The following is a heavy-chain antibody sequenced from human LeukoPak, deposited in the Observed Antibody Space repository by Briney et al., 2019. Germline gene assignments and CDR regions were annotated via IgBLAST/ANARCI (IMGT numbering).Heavy chain of an antibody. CDR2: ITTSSRYI. D-gene: IGHD6-19*01. CDR3: AKGSSGWYFNWFDP. CDR1: PFTFNSYT. V-gene: IGHV3-21*04. Sequence: GGSLRLSCAASPFTFNSYTLNWVRQAPGKGPEWVSSITTSSRYIYYADSVKGRFTISRDNAKNSLYLQMNSLRAEDTAVYYCAKGSSGWYFNWFDPWGQGTLVTVSS. J-gene: IGHJ5*02.